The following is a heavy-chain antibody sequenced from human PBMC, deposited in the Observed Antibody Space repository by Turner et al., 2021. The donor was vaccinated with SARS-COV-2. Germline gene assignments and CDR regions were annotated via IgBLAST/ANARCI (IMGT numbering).Heavy chain of an antibody. J-gene: IGHJ4*02. CDR2: IYYSGST. CDR1: GGSISSGGYY. Sequence: QVQLQESGPGLVKPSQTLSLTCTVSGGSISSGGYYWSWIRQHPGKGLEWIGYIYYSGSTYYNPSLKSRVTISVDTSKNQFSLKLSSVTAAETAVYYCARDYGGNSNYFDYWGQGTLVTVSS. V-gene: IGHV4-31*03. CDR3: ARDYGGNSNYFDY. D-gene: IGHD2-21*02.